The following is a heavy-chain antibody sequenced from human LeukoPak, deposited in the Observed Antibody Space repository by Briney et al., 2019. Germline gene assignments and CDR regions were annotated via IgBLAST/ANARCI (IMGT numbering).Heavy chain of an antibody. CDR3: AREYSSSSGRAFDI. V-gene: IGHV3-48*02. Sequence: QTGGSLRLSCAASGFTFSSYSMNWVRQAPGKGLEWVSYISSSSSTIYYADSVKGRFTISRDNAKNSLYLQMNSLRDEDTAVYYCAREYSSSSGRAFDIWGQGTMVTVSS. CDR2: ISSSSSTI. D-gene: IGHD6-6*01. J-gene: IGHJ3*02. CDR1: GFTFSSYS.